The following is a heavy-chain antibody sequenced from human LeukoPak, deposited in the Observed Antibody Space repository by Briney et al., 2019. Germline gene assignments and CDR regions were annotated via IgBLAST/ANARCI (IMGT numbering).Heavy chain of an antibody. CDR2: IYSGGST. CDR3: ARVEYSGYDSSY. J-gene: IGHJ4*02. V-gene: IGHV3-53*01. CDR1: GFTVSSNY. D-gene: IGHD5-12*01. Sequence: PGGSLRLSCAASGFTVSSNYMSWVRQAPGKGLEWVSVIYSGGSTYYADSVKGRFTISRDNAKNTLYLQMNSLRAEDTAVYYCARVEYSGYDSSYWGQGTLVTVSS.